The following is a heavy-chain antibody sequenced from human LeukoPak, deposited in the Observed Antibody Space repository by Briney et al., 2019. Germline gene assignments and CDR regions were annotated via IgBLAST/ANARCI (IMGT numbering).Heavy chain of an antibody. Sequence: NPGGSLRLSCAASGFTFSNAWMSWVRQAPGKGLEWVCRIKSKTDGVTTGYAAPVKGRFTISRDDSKNTLYLQMNSLKTEDTALYYCTTDGYGHYFGYWRQGTLVTVSS. J-gene: IGHJ4*02. CDR3: TTDGYGHYFGY. CDR2: IKSKTDGVTT. CDR1: GFTFSNAW. V-gene: IGHV3-15*01. D-gene: IGHD4-17*01.